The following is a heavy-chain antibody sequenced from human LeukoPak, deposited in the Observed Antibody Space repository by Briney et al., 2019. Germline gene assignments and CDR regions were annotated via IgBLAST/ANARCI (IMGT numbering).Heavy chain of an antibody. CDR2: INHSGST. Sequence: SETLSLTCAVYGGSFSGYYWSWIRHPPAKGLEWIGEINHSGSTNYNPSLESRVTISVDTSKNQFSLKLNSVTAADTAVYYCASYGSGNYYDLDYWGQGTLVTVSS. V-gene: IGHV4-34*01. J-gene: IGHJ4*02. CDR3: ASYGSGNYYDLDY. D-gene: IGHD3-10*01. CDR1: GGSFSGYY.